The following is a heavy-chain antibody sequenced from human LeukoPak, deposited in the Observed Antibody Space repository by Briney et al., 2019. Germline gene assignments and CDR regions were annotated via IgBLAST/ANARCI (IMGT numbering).Heavy chain of an antibody. Sequence: GRSLRLSCAASGFTFSSYDMHWVRQAPGKGLEWVAVISYDGSNKYYADSVKGRFTISRDNSKNTLYLQMNSLRAEDTAVYYCARDRSIFGVVNYAFDIWGQGTMVTVSS. CDR1: GFTFSSYD. V-gene: IGHV3-30*19. J-gene: IGHJ3*02. CDR2: ISYDGSNK. CDR3: ARDRSIFGVVNYAFDI. D-gene: IGHD3-3*02.